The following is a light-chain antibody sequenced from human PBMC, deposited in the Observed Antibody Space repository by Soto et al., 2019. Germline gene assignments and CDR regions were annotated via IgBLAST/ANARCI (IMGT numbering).Light chain of an antibody. CDR2: LNSDGSH. CDR1: SGHSSYA. CDR3: QTWGTGIEV. V-gene: IGLV4-69*01. Sequence: QLVLTQSPSASASLGASVKLICTLSSGHSSYAIAWHQQQPGKGPRYLMKLNSDGSHDKGDGIPDRFSGSSSGAERYLSISSLQSEDEADYYCQTWGTGIEVFGGGPKLTVL. J-gene: IGLJ3*02.